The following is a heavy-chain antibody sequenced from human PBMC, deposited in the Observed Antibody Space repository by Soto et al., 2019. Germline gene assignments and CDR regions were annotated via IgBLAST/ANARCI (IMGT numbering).Heavy chain of an antibody. Sequence: SETLSLTCTVSGGSISSRGYHWSWIRQPPGKGLEWIGCIYYSGSTYYNPSLKSRVTMSLDTSKNQISVKLSSVTAADTAVYYCARHYGSGSYPLDYWGRGTLVTVSS. D-gene: IGHD3-10*01. CDR1: GGSISSRGYH. V-gene: IGHV4-30-4*01. CDR3: ARHYGSGSYPLDY. J-gene: IGHJ4*02. CDR2: IYYSGST.